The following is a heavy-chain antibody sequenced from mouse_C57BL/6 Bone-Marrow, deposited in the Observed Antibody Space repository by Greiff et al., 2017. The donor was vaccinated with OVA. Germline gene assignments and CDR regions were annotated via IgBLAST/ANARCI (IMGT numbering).Heavy chain of an antibody. Sequence: VQLQQPGAELVRPGTSVKLSCKASGYTFTSYWMHWVKQRPGQGLEWIGVIDPSDSSTNYNQKFKGKATLTVDTSSRTAYMLLSSLTSEDSVVYYCARPAYDSNYRYFDVWGTGTTVTVSS. V-gene: IGHV1-59*01. D-gene: IGHD2-5*01. CDR2: IDPSDSST. CDR3: ARPAYDSNYRYFDV. CDR1: GYTFTSYW. J-gene: IGHJ1*03.